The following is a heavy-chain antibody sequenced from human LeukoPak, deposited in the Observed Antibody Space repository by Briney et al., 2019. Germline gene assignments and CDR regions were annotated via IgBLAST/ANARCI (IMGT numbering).Heavy chain of an antibody. CDR2: ISGSGGST. V-gene: IGHV3-23*01. Sequence: GGSLRLSCAASGFTFSSYAMSWVRQAPGKGLEWVSAISGSGGSTYYADSVKGRFTISRDNSKNTLYLQMNSLRAEDTAVYYCAKGVDSSGYLGFDYWGQGTLVTVSP. CDR3: AKGVDSSGYLGFDY. D-gene: IGHD3-22*01. J-gene: IGHJ4*02. CDR1: GFTFSSYA.